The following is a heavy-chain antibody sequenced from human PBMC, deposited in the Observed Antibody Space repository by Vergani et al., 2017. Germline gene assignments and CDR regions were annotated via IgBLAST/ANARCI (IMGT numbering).Heavy chain of an antibody. J-gene: IGHJ4*02. Sequence: QVQLQQWGAGVVKPSGTLSLTCAVFGESFSSFYWSWIRQPPGKGLEWIGEINNDGHTNYNPSLESRVTVSRDTAKNQFSLNLMSVTAADTAMYDCAVRPRVNLGGGEIVTKKTFDYWSQGSLVTVSS. CDR3: AVRPRVNLGGGEIVTKKTFDY. V-gene: IGHV4-34*02. CDR2: INNDGHT. D-gene: IGHD3-10*01. CDR1: GESFSSFY.